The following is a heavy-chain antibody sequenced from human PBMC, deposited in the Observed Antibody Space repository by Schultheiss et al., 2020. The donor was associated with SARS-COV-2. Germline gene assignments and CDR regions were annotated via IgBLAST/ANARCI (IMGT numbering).Heavy chain of an antibody. D-gene: IGHD3-22*01. V-gene: IGHV5-51*01. J-gene: IGHJ4*02. CDR3: ARHTPPYYYDSSGYPQAPFDY. CDR2: IYPGDSDT. CDR1: GYSFTSYW. Sequence: GSLRLSCKGSGYSFTSYWIGWVRQMPGKGLEWMGIIYPGDSDTRYSPSFQGQVTISADKSISTAYLQWSSLKASDTAMYYCARHTPPYYYDSSGYPQAPFDYWGQGTLVTVSS.